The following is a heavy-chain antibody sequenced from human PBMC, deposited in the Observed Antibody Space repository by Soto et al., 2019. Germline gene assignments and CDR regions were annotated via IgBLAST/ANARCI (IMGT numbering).Heavy chain of an antibody. D-gene: IGHD3-10*01. CDR2: IIPIFDAT. Sequence: QVQMVQSGAEVKKPGSSARVSCKVSGGTFSRHSISWVRQAPGQGLEWMGGIIPIFDATQYAQKFQGRLTITADESTTTFHMDLSGLRPEVPAIYYCARDLTSVRGSWGQGTLVTVS. CDR3: ARDLTSVRGS. J-gene: IGHJ4*02. CDR1: GGTFSRHS. V-gene: IGHV1-69*01.